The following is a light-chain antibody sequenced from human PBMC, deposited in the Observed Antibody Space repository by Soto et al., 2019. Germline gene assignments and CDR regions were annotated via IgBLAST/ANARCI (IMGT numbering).Light chain of an antibody. CDR1: QPFSSH. CDR3: QQHSDWPLFT. V-gene: IGKV3-11*01. Sequence: EIVLTQSPGTLSLSPGERATLSCRASQPFSSHLAWYQHKPGQAPRLLIYDVSNRATGTPARFSGSGSVTDFTLTIAGLEPEDFAVYYCQQHSDWPLFTFGPGTKVDVK. CDR2: DVS. J-gene: IGKJ3*01.